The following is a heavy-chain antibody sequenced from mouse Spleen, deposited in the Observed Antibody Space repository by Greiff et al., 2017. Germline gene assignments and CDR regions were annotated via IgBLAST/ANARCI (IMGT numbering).Heavy chain of an antibody. CDR2: IDPSDSET. V-gene: IGHV1S127*01. J-gene: IGHJ4*01. D-gene: IGHD4-1*01. Sequence: QVQLQQSGPQLVRPGASVKISCKASGYSFTSYWMHWVKQRPGQGLEWIGMIDPSDSETRLNQKFKDKATLTVDKSSSTAYMQLSSPTSEDSAVYYCARSRSLGRDYAMDYWGQGTSVTVSS. CDR3: ARSRSLGRDYAMDY. CDR1: GYSFTSYW.